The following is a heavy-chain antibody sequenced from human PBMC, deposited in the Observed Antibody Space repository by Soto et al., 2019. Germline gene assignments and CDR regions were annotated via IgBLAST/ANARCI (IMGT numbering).Heavy chain of an antibody. V-gene: IGHV4-34*01. CDR2: INHSGST. Sequence: QVQLQQWGAGLLKPSETLSLTCAVYGGSFSGYYWSWIRQPPGKGLEWIGEINHSGSTNYNPSLKSRVTIPVDTSKNQFSLKLSSVTAADTAVYHCASRGLYYYYYMDVWGKGTTVTVSS. CDR3: ASRGLYYYYYMDV. J-gene: IGHJ6*03. CDR1: GGSFSGYY.